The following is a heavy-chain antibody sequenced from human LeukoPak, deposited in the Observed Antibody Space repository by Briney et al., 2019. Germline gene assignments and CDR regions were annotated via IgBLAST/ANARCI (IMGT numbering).Heavy chain of an antibody. J-gene: IGHJ4*02. CDR1: GYTFSSYG. V-gene: IGHV3-30*18. CDR3: AKDLSY. Sequence: GGSLRLSCAASGYTFSSYGMHWVRQAPGKGLEWVAVISYDGSNKYYADSVKGRFTISRDNSKNTLYLQMNSLRAEDTAVYYCAKDLSYWGQGTLVTVSS. CDR2: ISYDGSNK.